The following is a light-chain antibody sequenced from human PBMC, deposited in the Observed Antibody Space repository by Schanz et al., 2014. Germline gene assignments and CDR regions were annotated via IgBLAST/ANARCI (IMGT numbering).Light chain of an antibody. J-gene: IGLJ2*01. CDR2: EVS. CDR3: SSYAGSNNLV. CDR1: SSDVGGYNF. Sequence: QSALTQPPSASGSPGQSVTISCTGTSSDVGGYNFVSWYQQHPGKAPKLMIYEVSNRPSGVPDRFSGSKSGNTASLTVSGLQAEDEAVYYCSSYAGSNNLVFGGGTKLTVL. V-gene: IGLV2-8*01.